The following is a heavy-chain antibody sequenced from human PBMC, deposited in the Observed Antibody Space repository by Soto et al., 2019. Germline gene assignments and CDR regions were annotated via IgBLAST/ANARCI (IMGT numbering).Heavy chain of an antibody. Sequence: QVQLVESGGGLVKPGGSLGLSCAASGFTFRDYYMSWIRQAPGKGLEWVSYISSSGDTIYYADSVKGRFTMSRDNAKNSLYLQVNSLRVDDTAVYYCARGTIFGVVGWFDPWGQGTLVTVSS. CDR3: ARGTIFGVVGWFDP. CDR2: ISSSGDTI. V-gene: IGHV3-11*01. D-gene: IGHD3-3*01. CDR1: GFTFRDYY. J-gene: IGHJ5*02.